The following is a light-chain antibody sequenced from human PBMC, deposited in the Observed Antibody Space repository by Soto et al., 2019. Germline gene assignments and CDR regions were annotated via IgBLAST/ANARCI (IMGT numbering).Light chain of an antibody. J-gene: IGKJ1*01. V-gene: IGKV3-20*01. CDR3: QQYGSSPPT. CDR1: QSVSSSY. CDR2: GAS. Sequence: ESVLTQAPGTLSLSPGERATLSCRASQSVSSSYLAWYQQKPGQAPRLLIYGASSRATGIPDRFSGSGSGTDFTLTISRLEPEDFAVYYCQQYGSSPPTFGQGPNVDTK.